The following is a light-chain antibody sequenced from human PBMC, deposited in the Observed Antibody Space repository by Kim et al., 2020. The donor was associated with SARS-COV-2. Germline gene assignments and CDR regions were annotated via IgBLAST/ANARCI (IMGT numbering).Light chain of an antibody. Sequence: IQMTQSPSSLSASVGDRVTITCRASQSIGDYLNWYQHRPGKAPKLLIHAASSLQSDVPSRFSGSGSGTDFTLTISGLQPEDFTTYFCQQNYSTHHITFGPGTRLEIK. CDR1: QSIGDY. CDR3: QQNYSTHHIT. V-gene: IGKV1-39*01. CDR2: AAS. J-gene: IGKJ5*01.